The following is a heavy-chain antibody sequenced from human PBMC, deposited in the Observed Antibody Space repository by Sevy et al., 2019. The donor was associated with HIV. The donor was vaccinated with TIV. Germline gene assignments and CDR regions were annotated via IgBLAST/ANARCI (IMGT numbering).Heavy chain of an antibody. Sequence: SETLSLTCTVSGGSISSGGYYWSWIRQHPGKGLEWIGYIYYSGSTYYNPSLKSRVIISVDTSKNQFSLKLSSVTAEDMAVYYCARARGSSTSWYHYGMDVWGQGTTVTVSS. CDR3: ARARGSSTSWYHYGMDV. CDR1: GGSISSGGYY. CDR2: IYYSGST. V-gene: IGHV4-31*03. J-gene: IGHJ6*02. D-gene: IGHD2-2*01.